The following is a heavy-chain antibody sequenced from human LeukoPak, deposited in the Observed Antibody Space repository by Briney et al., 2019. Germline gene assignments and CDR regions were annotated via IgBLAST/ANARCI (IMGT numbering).Heavy chain of an antibody. CDR1: GGPISSSSYY. CDR3: ARHYSSSWPRYYFDY. CDR2: IYYSGST. J-gene: IGHJ4*02. V-gene: IGHV4-39*01. Sequence: KTSETLSLTCTVSGGPISSSSYYWGWIRQPPGKGLEWIGSIYYSGSTYYNPSLKSRVTIYVDTSKNQFSQELSSGTAADTAVYYCARHYSSSWPRYYFDYWGQGTLVTVSS. D-gene: IGHD6-13*01.